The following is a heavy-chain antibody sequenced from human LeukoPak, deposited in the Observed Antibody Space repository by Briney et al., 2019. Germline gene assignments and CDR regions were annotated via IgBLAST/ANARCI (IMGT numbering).Heavy chain of an antibody. CDR2: IYPGDSDT. V-gene: IGHV5-51*01. CDR1: GYSFTSYW. J-gene: IGHJ3*02. CDR3: AVTRAVAYDAFDI. Sequence: GESLKISCKGSGYSFTSYWIGWVRQMPGKGLEWMGIIYPGDSDTRYSPSFQGQVTISADKSICTAYLQWSSLKASDTAMYYCAVTRAVAYDAFDIWGQGTMVTVSS. D-gene: IGHD6-19*01.